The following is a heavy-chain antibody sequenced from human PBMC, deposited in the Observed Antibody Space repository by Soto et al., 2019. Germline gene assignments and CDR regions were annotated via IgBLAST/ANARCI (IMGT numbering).Heavy chain of an antibody. Sequence: GASVKLSCKDSGGSYSSYAISWVRQAPGQGLEWMGGIIPIFGTANYAQKFQGRVTITADESTSTAYMELSSLRSEDTAVYYCARGGGLRERPYYYYGMDVWGQGTTVTVSS. V-gene: IGHV1-69*13. CDR2: IIPIFGTA. J-gene: IGHJ6*02. CDR1: GGSYSSYA. D-gene: IGHD1-26*01. CDR3: ARGGGLRERPYYYYGMDV.